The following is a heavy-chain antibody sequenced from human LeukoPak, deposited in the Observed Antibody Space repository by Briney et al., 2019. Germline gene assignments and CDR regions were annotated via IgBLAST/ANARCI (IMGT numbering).Heavy chain of an antibody. J-gene: IGHJ5*02. Sequence: GGSLRLSCAASGFTFSDYYMNWIRQAPGKGLEWVSYISGSGSTIYYADSVKGRFTISRDNAKNSLYLQMNSLRAEDTALYYCAKGIAAAAKPASWFDPWGQGTLVTVSS. CDR2: ISGSGSTI. CDR1: GFTFSDYY. V-gene: IGHV3-11*01. D-gene: IGHD6-13*01. CDR3: AKGIAAAAKPASWFDP.